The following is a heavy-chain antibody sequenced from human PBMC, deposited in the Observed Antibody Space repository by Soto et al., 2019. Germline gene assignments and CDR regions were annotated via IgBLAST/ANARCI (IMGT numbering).Heavy chain of an antibody. CDR2: IYSGGPT. CDR3: ARSSYDSSSSWPGWFAP. Sequence: EVQLVESGGGLIQPGGSLRLSCAASGFTVSSNYMNWVRQAPGKGLEWVSVIYSGGPTYYADSVKGRFTISRDNSTNTLYLQMNSLRAEDTAVYYCARSSYDSSSSWPGWFAPWGQGTLVTVSS. J-gene: IGHJ5*02. V-gene: IGHV3-53*01. CDR1: GFTVSSNY. D-gene: IGHD6-6*01.